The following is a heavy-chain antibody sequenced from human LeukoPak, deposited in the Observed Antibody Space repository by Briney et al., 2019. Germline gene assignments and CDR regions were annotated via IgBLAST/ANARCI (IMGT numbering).Heavy chain of an antibody. CDR1: GFTLDDYA. Sequence: GGSLRLSCAASGFTLDDYAMHWVRQAPGKGLEWVSLISGDGGITNYADSVKGRFTVSRDNTKNSLYLQMNSLRTEDTAFYYCAKDIYSSSWYDFKHWGQGTLVTVSS. CDR3: AKDIYSSSWYDFKH. J-gene: IGHJ1*01. D-gene: IGHD6-13*01. CDR2: ISGDGGIT. V-gene: IGHV3-43*02.